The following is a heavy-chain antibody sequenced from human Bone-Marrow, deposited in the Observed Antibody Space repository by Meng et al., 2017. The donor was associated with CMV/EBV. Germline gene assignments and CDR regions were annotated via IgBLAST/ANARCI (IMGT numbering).Heavy chain of an antibody. CDR3: AKSPPGYFDWLVLGPFDY. Sequence: GESLKISCAASGVTFSRYAMIWVRQAPGKGLEWVSAISGSGGSTYYADSVKGRFTISRDNSKNTLYLQMNSMRAEDTAVYYCAKSPPGYFDWLVLGPFDYWGQGTLVTVSS. V-gene: IGHV3-23*01. D-gene: IGHD3-9*01. CDR1: GVTFSRYA. J-gene: IGHJ4*02. CDR2: ISGSGGST.